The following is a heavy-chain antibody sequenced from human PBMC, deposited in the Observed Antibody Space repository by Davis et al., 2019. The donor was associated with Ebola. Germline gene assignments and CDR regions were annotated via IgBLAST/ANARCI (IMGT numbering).Heavy chain of an antibody. D-gene: IGHD5-12*01. V-gene: IGHV4-59*12. Sequence: MLSETLSLTCTVSGGSISSYYWSWIRQPPGKGLEWIGYIYYSGSTNYNPSLKSRVTISVNTSKNQFSLKLSSVTAADTAVYYCARCSGYGGGFDYWGQGTLVTVSS. CDR3: ARCSGYGGGFDY. CDR1: GGSISSYY. J-gene: IGHJ4*02. CDR2: IYYSGST.